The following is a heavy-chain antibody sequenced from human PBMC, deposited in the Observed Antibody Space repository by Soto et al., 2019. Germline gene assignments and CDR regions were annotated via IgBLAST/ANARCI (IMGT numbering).Heavy chain of an antibody. D-gene: IGHD2-21*02. Sequence: QLQLQESGPGLVKPSETLSLTCTVSGGSISSSSYYWGWISQPPGKLLECIGSIYYSGSTYYNPSLKSRVTISVDTSTNQFSLKLSSVTAADTAVYYCAKYCGGDCYDDLAIWRQGTMVPVSS. J-gene: IGHJ3*02. CDR1: GGSISSSSYY. CDR2: IYYSGST. V-gene: IGHV4-39*01. CDR3: AKYCGGDCYDDLAI.